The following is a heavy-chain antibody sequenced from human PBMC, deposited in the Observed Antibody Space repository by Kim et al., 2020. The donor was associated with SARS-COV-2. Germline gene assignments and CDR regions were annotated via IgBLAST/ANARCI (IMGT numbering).Heavy chain of an antibody. CDR2: IYYTGST. V-gene: IGHV4-31*03. Sequence: SETLSLTCTVSGGSISSGGYYWSWIRQHPGKGLEWIAHIYYTGSTYYNPSLKSRVTISVDTSKNQFSLKLSSVTAADTAVYYCARDRGSITIFGVVIDAFDIWGQGTMVTVSS. J-gene: IGHJ3*02. D-gene: IGHD3-3*01. CDR3: ARDRGSITIFGVVIDAFDI. CDR1: GGSISSGGYY.